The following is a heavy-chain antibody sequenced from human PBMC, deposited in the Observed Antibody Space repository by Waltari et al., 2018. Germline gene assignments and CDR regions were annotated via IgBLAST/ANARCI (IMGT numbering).Heavy chain of an antibody. V-gene: IGHV1-2*02. J-gene: IGHJ4*02. CDR1: GYPFTGYY. CDR2: IYSNSGGT. Sequence: QVQLVQSGAEVKEPGASVKVSCKASGYPFTGYYIHWVRQAPGQGLEWMGWIYSNSGGTNYPQNFQGRVTMTRDTSISTVYMEVTRLRSDDTAIYYCARSGFYYGLDYWGQGTLVTVSS. CDR3: ARSGFYYGLDY. D-gene: IGHD3-22*01.